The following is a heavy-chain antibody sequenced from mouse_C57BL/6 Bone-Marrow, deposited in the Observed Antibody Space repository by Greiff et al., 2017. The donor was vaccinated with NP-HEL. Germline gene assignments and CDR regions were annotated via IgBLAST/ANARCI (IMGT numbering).Heavy chain of an antibody. V-gene: IGHV1-62-2*01. CDR1: GYTFTEYT. J-gene: IGHJ3*01. CDR2: FYPGSGSI. CDR3: ARHEARDYGNYVSFAY. D-gene: IGHD2-1*01. Sequence: QVQLKESGAELVKPGASVKLSCKASGYTFTEYTIHWVKQRSGQGLEWIGWFYPGSGSIKYNEKFKDKATLTADKSSSTVYMELSRLTSEDSAVYFCARHEARDYGNYVSFAYWGQGTLVTVSA.